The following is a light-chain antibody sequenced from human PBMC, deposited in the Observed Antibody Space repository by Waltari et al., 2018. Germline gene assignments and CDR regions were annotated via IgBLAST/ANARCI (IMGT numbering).Light chain of an antibody. CDR3: QQASRLPRT. V-gene: IGKV1D-12*01. Sequence: DIQMTQSPSSVSASVGDRVTITCRASQGLDNWVSWYQQKPGEAPRLLIYYISNLETGVPSRFSGSGSGTDFTLTINSLQPEDYATYYCQQASRLPRTFGGGTKVDVK. J-gene: IGKJ4*01. CDR1: QGLDNW. CDR2: YIS.